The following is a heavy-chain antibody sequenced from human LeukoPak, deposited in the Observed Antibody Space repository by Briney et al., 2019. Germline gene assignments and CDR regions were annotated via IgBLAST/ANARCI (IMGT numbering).Heavy chain of an antibody. CDR2: IKQDGSEK. CDR3: ATDLGSSRPNF. CDR1: GFTFSNAW. Sequence: GGSLRLSCAASGFTFSNAWMSWVRQAPGKGLEWVANIKQDGSEKYYVDSAKGRFTISRDNAKNSLYLQMNSLRAEATAVFYCATDLGSSRPNFWGQGILVTVSS. V-gene: IGHV3-7*01. D-gene: IGHD6-13*01. J-gene: IGHJ4*02.